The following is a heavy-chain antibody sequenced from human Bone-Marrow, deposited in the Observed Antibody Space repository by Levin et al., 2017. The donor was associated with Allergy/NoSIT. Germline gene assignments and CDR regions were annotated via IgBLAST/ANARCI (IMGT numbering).Heavy chain of an antibody. CDR3: AKGSGSGWYFWFDP. CDR1: GFTFSSYA. J-gene: IGHJ5*02. V-gene: IGHV3-23*01. CDR2: ISSSGGTT. Sequence: LSLTCAASGFTFSSYAMNWVRQAPGKGLQWVSTISSSGGTTYYADSAKGRFTISRDNSKNTLYLQINSLTAEDTAIYYCAKGSGSGWYFWFDPWGQGTLVTVSS. D-gene: IGHD6-19*01.